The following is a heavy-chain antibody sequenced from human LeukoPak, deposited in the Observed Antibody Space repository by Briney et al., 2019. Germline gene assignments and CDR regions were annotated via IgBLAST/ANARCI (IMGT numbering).Heavy chain of an antibody. V-gene: IGHV1-18*01. Sequence: ASVKVSCKASGYTFTSYGISWVRQAPGQGLEWMGWISAYNGNTNYAQKLQGRVTMTTDTSTSAAYMELRSLRSDDTAVYCCARIPGRLRADYYYYYMDVWGKGTTVTVSS. CDR2: ISAYNGNT. D-gene: IGHD5-12*01. J-gene: IGHJ6*03. CDR3: ARIPGRLRADYYYYYMDV. CDR1: GYTFTSYG.